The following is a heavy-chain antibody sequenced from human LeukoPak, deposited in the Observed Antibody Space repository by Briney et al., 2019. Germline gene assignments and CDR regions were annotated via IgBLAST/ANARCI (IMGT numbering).Heavy chain of an antibody. J-gene: IGHJ4*02. CDR1: GFTFSSYW. CDR3: ATDTAGYDY. D-gene: IGHD5-12*01. V-gene: IGHV3-7*01. Sequence: GGSLRLSCAASGFTFSSYWMSWVRQAPGKGLEWAANIKQDGSEKYYVDSVKGRFTISRDNANNLVYLQMNSLRAEDTAVYYCATDTAGYDYWGQGTLVTVSS. CDR2: IKQDGSEK.